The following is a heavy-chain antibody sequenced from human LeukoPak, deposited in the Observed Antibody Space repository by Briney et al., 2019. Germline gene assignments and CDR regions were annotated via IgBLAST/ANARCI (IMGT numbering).Heavy chain of an antibody. CDR3: ARDESSRDDSGGYHY. CDR2: VHMSGST. Sequence: PSETLSLTCTVSGDTINPYHWTWIWQTAGKGLEWIGRVHMSGSTNYNPSLWSRVAISMDNSKNQFSLKVNSVTAADTGVYYCARDESSRDDSGGYHYWGQGTLVTVSS. D-gene: IGHD3-22*01. V-gene: IGHV4-4*07. J-gene: IGHJ4*02. CDR1: GDTINPYH.